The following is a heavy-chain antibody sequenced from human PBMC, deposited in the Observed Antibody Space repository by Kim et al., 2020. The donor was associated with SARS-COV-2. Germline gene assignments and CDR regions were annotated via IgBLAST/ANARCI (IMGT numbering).Heavy chain of an antibody. V-gene: IGHV4-59*13. D-gene: IGHD6-6*01. CDR2: ISYSEST. CDR3: ARAPGSGSLNYYFDY. CDR1: GGSISSYY. Sequence: SETLSLTCTVSGGSISSYYWSWIRQPPGEGLEWIGYISYSESTNYNPSLKSRVTISVDTSKNQFSLNLSCMTAADTAVYYCARAPGSGSLNYYFDYWGQGTLVTVSS. J-gene: IGHJ4*02.